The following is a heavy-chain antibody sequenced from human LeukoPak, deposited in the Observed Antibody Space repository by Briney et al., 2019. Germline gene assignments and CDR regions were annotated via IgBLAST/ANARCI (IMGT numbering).Heavy chain of an antibody. V-gene: IGHV1-69*04. D-gene: IGHD3-22*01. CDR3: ARDRGSITMIASPGYYFDY. Sequence: GASVKVSCKASGGTFSSYTISWVRRAPGQGLEWMGRIIPILGIANYAQKFQGRVTITADKSTSTTYMELSSLRSEDTAVYYCARDRGSITMIASPGYYFDYWGQGTLVTVSS. J-gene: IGHJ4*02. CDR2: IIPILGIA. CDR1: GGTFSSYT.